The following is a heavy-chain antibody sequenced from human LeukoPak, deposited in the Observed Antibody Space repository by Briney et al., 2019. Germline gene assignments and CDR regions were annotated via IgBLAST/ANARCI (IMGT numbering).Heavy chain of an antibody. J-gene: IGHJ4*02. V-gene: IGHV4-59*02. D-gene: IGHD6-19*01. CDR3: ARAGTGWAFDY. CDR1: GASVNTYY. CDR2: MFYSGNS. Sequence: PSETLSLTCTVSGASVNTYYWSWIRQPPGKGLEWIGYMFYSGNSNYSPSLKSRATISVDTSKNQLSLKVRSVTAADTAVYYCARAGTGWAFDYWGQGTLVTVSS.